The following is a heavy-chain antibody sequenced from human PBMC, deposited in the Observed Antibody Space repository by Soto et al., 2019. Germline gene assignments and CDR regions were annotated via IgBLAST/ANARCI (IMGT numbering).Heavy chain of an antibody. Sequence: SGYTFTSYDINWVRQATGQGLEWMGWMNPNSGNTDYAQKFQGRVTMNRKTSIRTAYMELSSLRSEVTAVYYCARGRQMYYYDSSGYPRVMDVWGQGTTVTVS. J-gene: IGHJ6*02. CDR3: ARGRQMYYYDSSGYPRVMDV. D-gene: IGHD3-22*01. CDR2: MNPNSGNT. CDR1: GYTFTSYD. V-gene: IGHV1-8*01.